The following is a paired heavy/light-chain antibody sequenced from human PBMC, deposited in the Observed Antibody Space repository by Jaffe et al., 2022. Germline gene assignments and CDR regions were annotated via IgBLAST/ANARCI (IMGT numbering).Heavy chain of an antibody. CDR2: IYHSGST. V-gene: IGHV4-38-2*02. Sequence: QVQLQESGPGLVKPSETLSLTCAVSGYSISSGYYWGWIRQPPGKGLEWIGSIYHSGSTYYNPSLKSRVTISVDTSKNQFSLKLSSVTAADTAVYYCARDLVVPAANVPHLILISYFDYWGQGTLVTVSS. J-gene: IGHJ4*02. D-gene: IGHD2-2*01. CDR1: GYSISSGYY. CDR3: ARDLVVPAANVPHLILISYFDY.
Light chain of an antibody. V-gene: IGLV2-14*03. CDR1: SSDVGGYNY. J-gene: IGLJ3*02. CDR2: DVS. Sequence: QSALTQPASVSGSPGQSITISCTGTSSDVGGYNYVSWYQQHPGKAPKLMIYDVSNRPSGVSNRFSGSKSGNTASLTISGLQAEDEADYYCSSYTSSSLRVFGGGTKLTVL. CDR3: SSYTSSSLRV.